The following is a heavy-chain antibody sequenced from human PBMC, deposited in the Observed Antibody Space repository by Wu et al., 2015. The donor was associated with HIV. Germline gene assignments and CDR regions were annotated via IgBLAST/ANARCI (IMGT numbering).Heavy chain of an antibody. D-gene: IGHD1-1*01. V-gene: IGHV1-69*05. CDR1: GGTFSSFA. CDR3: AKEPVQLERQSAHYYMDV. J-gene: IGHJ6*03. CDR2: ITPIFGEA. Sequence: QVQLVQSGAEVKKPGSSVRVSCKASGGTFSSFAFTWVRQAPGQGLEWMGGITPIFGEADYAQKFQGTVTLTTDASTSTAYMELSSLTSEDTAVYYCAKEPVQLERQSAHYYMDVWGKGTTVTVSS.